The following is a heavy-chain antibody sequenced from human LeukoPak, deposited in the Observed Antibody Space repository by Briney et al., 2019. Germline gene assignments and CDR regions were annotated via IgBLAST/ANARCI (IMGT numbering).Heavy chain of an antibody. V-gene: IGHV3-49*04. Sequence: GGSLRLSCTASGFTFGDYAMTWVRQAPGKGLEWVGFIRSKAYGGTTEYAASVKDRFTISRDDSKSISYLKMNSLKTGDTAVYYCATEEIAAAVGYYFDYWGQGTLVTVSS. D-gene: IGHD6-13*01. J-gene: IGHJ4*02. CDR2: IRSKAYGGTT. CDR1: GFTFGDYA. CDR3: ATEEIAAAVGYYFDY.